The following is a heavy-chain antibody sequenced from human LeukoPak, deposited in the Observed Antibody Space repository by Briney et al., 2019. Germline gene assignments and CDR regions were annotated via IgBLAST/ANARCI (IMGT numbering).Heavy chain of an antibody. CDR2: IRGSGGTT. V-gene: IGHV3-23*01. D-gene: IGHD5-12*01. J-gene: IGHJ3*02. Sequence: GGSLRLSCAASQFTFSNYAMSWVRQAPGKGLEWVSAIRGSGGTTYYADSVKGRFTISRDNSKNTLYLQMNSLRAEDAAVYYCVKVKEGGYDSYDAFDIWGQGTMVTVSS. CDR3: VKVKEGGYDSYDAFDI. CDR1: QFTFSNYA.